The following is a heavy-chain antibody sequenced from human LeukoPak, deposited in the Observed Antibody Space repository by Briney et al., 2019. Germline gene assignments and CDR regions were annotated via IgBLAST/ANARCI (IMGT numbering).Heavy chain of an antibody. CDR3: ASVSIAAAGENWFDP. V-gene: IGHV4-31*03. J-gene: IGHJ5*02. CDR1: GGSISSGGYY. D-gene: IGHD6-13*01. CDR2: IYYSGST. Sequence: PSQTLSLTCTVSGGSISSGGYYWSWIRQHPGKGLEWIGYIYYSGSTYYNPSLKSRVTISVDTSKNQISLKLSSVTAADTAVYYCASVSIAAAGENWFDPWGQGTLVTVSS.